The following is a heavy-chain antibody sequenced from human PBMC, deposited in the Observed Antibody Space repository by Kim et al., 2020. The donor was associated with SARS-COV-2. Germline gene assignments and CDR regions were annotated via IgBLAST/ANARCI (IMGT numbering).Heavy chain of an antibody. D-gene: IGHD5-12*01. Sequence: GESLKISCKGSGYSFTSYWIGWVRQMPGKGLEWMGIIYPGYSDTRYSTSFQGQVTISADKSISTAYLQWSSLKASDTAMYYCARLGSGYGGIYYYYYMDVWGKGTTVTVSS. J-gene: IGHJ6*03. CDR2: IYPGYSDT. CDR3: ARLGSGYGGIYYYYYMDV. V-gene: IGHV5-51*01. CDR1: GYSFTSYW.